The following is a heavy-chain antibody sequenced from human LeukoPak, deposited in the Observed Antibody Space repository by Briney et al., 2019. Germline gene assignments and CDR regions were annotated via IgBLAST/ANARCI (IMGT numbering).Heavy chain of an antibody. D-gene: IGHD3-10*01. Sequence: PSETLSLTCTVSGSSISSDYYWGWIRQPPGKGLEWIGSIYDSGSAYYNPSLKSRVVISADPSKNQFSLKPTSVTAADTAVYYCAKTAKYYYGSETYYFFEYWGQGTLVTVSS. J-gene: IGHJ4*02. V-gene: IGHV4-38-2*02. CDR2: IYDSGSA. CDR3: AKTAKYYYGSETYYFFEY. CDR1: GSSISSDYY.